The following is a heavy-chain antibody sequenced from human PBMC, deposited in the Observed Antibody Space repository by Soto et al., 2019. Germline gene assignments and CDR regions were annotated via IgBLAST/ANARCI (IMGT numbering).Heavy chain of an antibody. Sequence: GASVKVSCKASGGTFSSYAISWVRQAPGQGLEWMGGIIPIFGTANYAQKFQGRVTITADESTSTAYMELSSLRSEDTAVYYCARDMGSHYGMDVWGQGTTVTVSS. CDR1: GGTFSSYA. V-gene: IGHV1-69*13. J-gene: IGHJ6*02. D-gene: IGHD1-26*01. CDR2: IIPIFGTA. CDR3: ARDMGSHYGMDV.